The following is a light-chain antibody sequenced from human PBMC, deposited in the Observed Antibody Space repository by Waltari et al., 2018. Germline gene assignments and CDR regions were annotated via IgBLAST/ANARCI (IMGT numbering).Light chain of an antibody. J-gene: IGLJ2*01. Sequence: QLVVTQSPSASASLGASVKLTCTLSSGHSNYALAWHRQQPEKGPRYLMKVKSDGSHTQGDGIPDRFSGSSSGAERYLTISSLQSEDEADYYCQTWASGIVVFGGGTKLTVL. V-gene: IGLV4-69*01. CDR3: QTWASGIVV. CDR1: SGHSNYA. CDR2: VKSDGSH.